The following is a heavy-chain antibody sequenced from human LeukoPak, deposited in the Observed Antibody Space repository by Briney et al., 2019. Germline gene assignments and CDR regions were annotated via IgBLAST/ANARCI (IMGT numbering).Heavy chain of an antibody. Sequence: GGXLRLSCAASGFNFNAFDMYWVRQAPGKGLDWVALIRHDGKKKLYGDSVKGGFTISRENSKKTVYMQLSSLRFEDTALYYCSKGPQWMLSELRMDSWGQGTLVTVSS. CDR2: IRHDGKKK. D-gene: IGHD3-16*01. V-gene: IGHV3-30*02. J-gene: IGHJ5*01. CDR1: GFNFNAFD. CDR3: SKGPQWMLSELRMDS.